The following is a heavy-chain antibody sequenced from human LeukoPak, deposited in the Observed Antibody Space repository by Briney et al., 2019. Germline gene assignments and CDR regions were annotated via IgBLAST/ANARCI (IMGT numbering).Heavy chain of an antibody. CDR3: AREYSSSSRWDQLRRALDY. J-gene: IGHJ4*02. CDR1: GYTFTSYY. D-gene: IGHD6-6*01. Sequence: GASVKVSCKASGYTFTSYYMHWVRQAPGQGLEWMGIINPSGGSTSYAQKFQGRVTMTRDTSTSTVYMELSSLRSEDTAVYYCAREYSSSSRWDQLRRALDYWGQGTLVTVSS. V-gene: IGHV1-46*01. CDR2: INPSGGST.